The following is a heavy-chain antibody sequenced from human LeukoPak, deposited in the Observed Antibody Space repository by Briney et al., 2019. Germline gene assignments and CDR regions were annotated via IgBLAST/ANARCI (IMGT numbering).Heavy chain of an antibody. CDR3: AILGRSRGWAFDI. CDR2: IYYSGST. J-gene: IGHJ3*02. V-gene: IGHV4-59*01. CDR1: GGSISSYY. Sequence: SETLSLTCTVSGGSISSYYWSWIRQPPGKGLEWIGYIYYSGSTNYNPSLKSRVTISVDTSKNQFSLKLSSVTAADTAVYYCAILGRSRGWAFDIWGQGTMVTVSS. D-gene: IGHD3-10*01.